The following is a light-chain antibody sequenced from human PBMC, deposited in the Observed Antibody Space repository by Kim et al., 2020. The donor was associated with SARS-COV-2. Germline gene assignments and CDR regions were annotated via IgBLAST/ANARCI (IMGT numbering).Light chain of an antibody. CDR2: EDT. CDR3: QAWDSTTVI. Sequence: SYELTQPPSVSVSPGQTASISCSGDKLGDKYACWYQQRPGQSPVLVIYEDTRRSSGIPERFSASTSGNTATLTISGTKAMDEADYYCQAWDSTTVIFGGGTQLTVL. J-gene: IGLJ2*01. V-gene: IGLV3-1*01. CDR1: KLGDKY.